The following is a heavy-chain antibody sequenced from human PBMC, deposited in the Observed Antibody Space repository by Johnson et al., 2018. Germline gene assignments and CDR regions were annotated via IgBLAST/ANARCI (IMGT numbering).Heavy chain of an antibody. V-gene: IGHV3-30*18. CDR3: GKRGRPQLLFLEDVDDGLDV. Sequence: QVQLVQSGGGVVQPGKSLRLSCAASGFTFSSYDMHWVRQAPGKGLEWVAVISYDGSNKYYADSVKGRFVISRDNSKSTLYLPVNSVRAEEAALYYCGKRGRPQLLFLEDVDDGLDVWGQGTMVNVSS. D-gene: IGHD2-2*01. J-gene: IGHJ3*01. CDR2: ISYDGSNK. CDR1: GFTFSSYD.